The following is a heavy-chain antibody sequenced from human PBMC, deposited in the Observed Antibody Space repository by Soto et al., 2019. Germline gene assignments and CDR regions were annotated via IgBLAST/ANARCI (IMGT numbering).Heavy chain of an antibody. CDR1: GFTFSSYA. V-gene: IGHV3-23*01. CDR3: AKRSSSSTFDY. CDR2: ISGSDDST. Sequence: GGSLRLSCAASGFTFSSYAMSWVRQAPGKGLEWVSVISGSDDSTYYADSVKGRFTISRDNSKNTLYLQMNSLRAEDTAVYYCAKRSSSSTFDYWGQGTLVTVS. J-gene: IGHJ4*02. D-gene: IGHD6-6*01.